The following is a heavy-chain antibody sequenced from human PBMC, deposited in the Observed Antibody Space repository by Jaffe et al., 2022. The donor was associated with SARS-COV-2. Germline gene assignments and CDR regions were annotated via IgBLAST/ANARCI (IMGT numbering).Heavy chain of an antibody. D-gene: IGHD5-18*01. CDR1: GFNFDDYA. CDR3: AKESGWRQPPVYFDQ. Sequence: EVQLVESGGGFIQPGRSLRLSCAASGFNFDDYAMHWVRQTPGKGLEWVSGISWDSGSSGYADSVKGRFTISRDNAKNSLYLQMNSLRVEDTAFYYCAKESGWRQPPVYFDQWGQGTLVTVSS. V-gene: IGHV3-9*01. J-gene: IGHJ4*02. CDR2: ISWDSGSS.